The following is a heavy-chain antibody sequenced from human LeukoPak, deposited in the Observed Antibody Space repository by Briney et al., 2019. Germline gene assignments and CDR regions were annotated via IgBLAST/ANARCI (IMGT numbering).Heavy chain of an antibody. CDR2: IYSGGST. J-gene: IGHJ2*01. V-gene: IGHV3-53*01. CDR3: AKDCCMSAVAGSVGYWYFEL. D-gene: IGHD6-19*01. CDR1: AFTVSCNY. Sequence: GGSLRPSWAAAAFTVSCNYMSSVRQAPGKGLEWVSVIYSGGSTYYADSVKGRFTISRDNSKNTLYLQMNSLRAEDTAVYYCAKDCCMSAVAGSVGYWYFELWGRGTLVTVSS.